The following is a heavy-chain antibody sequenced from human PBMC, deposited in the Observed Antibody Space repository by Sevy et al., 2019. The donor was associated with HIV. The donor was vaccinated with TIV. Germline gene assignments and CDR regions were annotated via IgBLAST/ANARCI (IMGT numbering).Heavy chain of an antibody. V-gene: IGHV3-66*01. J-gene: IGHJ4*02. CDR1: GFTVNSNY. CDR3: ARGKSGYGYALNY. Sequence: GGSLRLSCAASGFTVNSNYMTWVRQAPGKGLEGVSVIHSDDTTYHADSVKDRFTISRDNSKNTLYLQMNSLRAEDTAVYYCARGKSGYGYALNYWGQGTLVTVSS. CDR2: IHSDDTT. D-gene: IGHD5-18*01.